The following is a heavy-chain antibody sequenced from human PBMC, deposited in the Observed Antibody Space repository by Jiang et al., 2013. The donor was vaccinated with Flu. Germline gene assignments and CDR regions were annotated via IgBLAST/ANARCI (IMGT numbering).Heavy chain of an antibody. CDR2: IYYSGST. Sequence: GPGLVKPSETLSLTCTVSGGFISSSSFYWGWVRQPPGKGLEWIGTIYYSGSTYYNPSLKSRVTISADTSKNQFSLRLSSVTAADTAVYYCARHWPESSSWENYDYYYYMDVWGKGTTVTVSS. CDR1: GGFISSSSFY. J-gene: IGHJ6*03. D-gene: IGHD6-13*01. V-gene: IGHV4-39*01. CDR3: ARHWPESSSWENYDYYYYMDV.